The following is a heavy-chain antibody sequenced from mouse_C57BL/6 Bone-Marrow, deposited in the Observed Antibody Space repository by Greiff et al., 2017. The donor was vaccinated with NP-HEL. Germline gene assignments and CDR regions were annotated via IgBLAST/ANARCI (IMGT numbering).Heavy chain of an antibody. CDR3: ARQEYYYGSSPYWYFDV. Sequence: EVKLQESGGGLVQPGGSLKLSCAASGIDFSRYWMSWVRRAPGKGLEWIGEINPDSSTINYAPSLKDKFIISRDNAKNTLYLQMSKVRSEDTALYYCARQEYYYGSSPYWYFDVWGTGTTVTVSS. CDR1: GIDFSRYW. J-gene: IGHJ1*03. CDR2: INPDSSTI. V-gene: IGHV4-1*01. D-gene: IGHD1-1*01.